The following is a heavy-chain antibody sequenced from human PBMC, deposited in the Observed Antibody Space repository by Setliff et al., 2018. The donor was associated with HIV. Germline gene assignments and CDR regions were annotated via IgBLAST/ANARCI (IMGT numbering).Heavy chain of an antibody. D-gene: IGHD2-21*02. CDR3: AGGRYFRDTSDSRFDF. CDR2: MYHTGNT. Sequence: SETLSLTCSVSGGSITTDGYYWSWIRHHPGKGLEWIGYMYHTGNTYYNPSLASRLVMSLDPSKNQFSLKLNSMTAADTAMYYCAGGRYFRDTSDSRFDFWGQGKLVTVSS. J-gene: IGHJ4*02. V-gene: IGHV4-31*03. CDR1: GGSITTDGYY.